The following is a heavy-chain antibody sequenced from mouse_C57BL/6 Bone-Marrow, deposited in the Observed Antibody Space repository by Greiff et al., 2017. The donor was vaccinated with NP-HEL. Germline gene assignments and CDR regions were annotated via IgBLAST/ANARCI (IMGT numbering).Heavy chain of an antibody. D-gene: IGHD1-1*01. CDR3: ARCDYYPFFDY. V-gene: IGHV5-4*01. CDR1: GFTFSSYA. Sequence: EVQGVESGGGLVKPGGSLKLSCAASGFTFSSYAMSWVRQTPEKRLEWVATISDGGSYTYYPDNVKGRVTITRAKAKNNLYLQMSHLKSEDTAMYYCARCDYYPFFDYWGQGTTLTVSS. J-gene: IGHJ2*01. CDR2: ISDGGSYT.